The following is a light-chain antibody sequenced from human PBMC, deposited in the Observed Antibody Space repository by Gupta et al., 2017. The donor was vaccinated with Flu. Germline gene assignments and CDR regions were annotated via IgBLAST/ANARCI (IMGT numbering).Light chain of an antibody. Sequence: QSVLTQPPSASGTPGQRVTISCSGSSSKIGSNTVNWYQQLPGTAPKLLIYSNNQRPSGVPYRFSGSKSGTSASLAISGLQSEDEADYYCAACDDSLNGPVFGGGTKLTVL. CDR3: AACDDSLNGPV. CDR1: SSKIGSNT. J-gene: IGLJ3*02. V-gene: IGLV1-44*01. CDR2: SNN.